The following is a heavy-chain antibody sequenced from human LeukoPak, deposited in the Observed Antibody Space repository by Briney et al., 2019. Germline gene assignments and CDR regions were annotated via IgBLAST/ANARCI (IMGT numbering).Heavy chain of an antibody. Sequence: PPETLSLTCTVSGGSISSSSYYWAWLRQPPGKGLEGFRSIHYSGSTYYNPSLKSRVTISVDTSKNQFSLKLSSVAAADTAIYYCARHPLLPYSSGYYDYWGRGTLVTVSS. CDR3: ARHPLLPYSSGYYDY. J-gene: IGHJ4*02. D-gene: IGHD3-22*01. CDR1: GGSISSSSYY. V-gene: IGHV4-39*01. CDR2: IHYSGST.